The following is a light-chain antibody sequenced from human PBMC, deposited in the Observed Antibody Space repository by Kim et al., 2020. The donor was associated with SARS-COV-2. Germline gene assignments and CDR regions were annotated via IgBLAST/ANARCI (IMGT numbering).Light chain of an antibody. CDR1: NIGRKS. CDR2: YDN. V-gene: IGLV3-21*04. CDR3: QIWDTDSDHRYV. J-gene: IGLJ1*01. Sequence: PGKTATITCRGSNIGRKSVHWYQQKPGQAPLLVIFYDNDRPSGIPERFSGSNSGNTATLTINRVAAGDEADYYCQIWDTDSDHRYVFGTGTKVTVL.